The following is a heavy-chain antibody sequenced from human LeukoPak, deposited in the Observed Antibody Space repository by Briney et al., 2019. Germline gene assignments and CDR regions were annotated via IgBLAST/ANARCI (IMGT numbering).Heavy chain of an antibody. D-gene: IGHD2-15*01. Sequence: PGGSLGLSCAASGFTFDDYGMSWVRQAPGKRPVWVSRINDDGSDTIYADSVRGRFTISRDDAKNTVYLQMNNLRAEDTAVYYCVRGGPSTWSWGQGTLVTVSS. V-gene: IGHV3-74*01. J-gene: IGHJ5*02. CDR2: INDDGSDT. CDR1: GFTFDDYG. CDR3: VRGGPSTWS.